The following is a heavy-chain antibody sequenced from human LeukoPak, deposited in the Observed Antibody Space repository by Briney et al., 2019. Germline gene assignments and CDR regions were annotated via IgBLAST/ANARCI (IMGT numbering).Heavy chain of an antibody. V-gene: IGHV3-30*02. Sequence: PGGSLRLSCAASGFTFSSYGMHWVRQAPGKGLKWVAFIRYDGSNKYYADSVKGRFSISRTNSKNTLYLQMNSLRAEDTAVYYCAKDPGMDLYYYYMDVWGKGTTVTVSS. CDR3: AKDPGMDLYYYYMDV. CDR1: GFTFSSYG. D-gene: IGHD5-18*01. CDR2: IRYDGSNK. J-gene: IGHJ6*03.